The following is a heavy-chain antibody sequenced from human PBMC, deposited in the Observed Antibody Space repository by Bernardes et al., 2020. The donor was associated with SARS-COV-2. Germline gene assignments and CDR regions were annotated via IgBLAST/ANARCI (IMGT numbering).Heavy chain of an antibody. V-gene: IGHV4-59*08. CDR1: GASLGSSY. J-gene: IGHJ4*02. D-gene: IGHD1-26*01. CDR2: LYYTGST. CDR3: ARHPPREWAILGEFDY. Sequence: WASLRLTCTVSGASLGSSYWRWIRQPPGPGLAWIGYLYYTGSTHYNPSLKRRVTMSIGTSKTQFSLKLSSVTAADTAVYYCARHPPREWAILGEFDYWGQGTLVTVSS.